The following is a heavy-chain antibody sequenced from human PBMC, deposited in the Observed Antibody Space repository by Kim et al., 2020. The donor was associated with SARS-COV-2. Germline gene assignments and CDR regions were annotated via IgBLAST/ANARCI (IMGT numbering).Heavy chain of an antibody. Sequence: GGSLRLSCVASGFSFRSYSMAWVRQAPGKGLEWVSSISDASIRLFYGDSVRGRFTFSRDDVTSTVYLQMNSLRVDDTAAYYCTTLLNGYFDNWGQGSLVTVSS. J-gene: IGHJ4*02. CDR2: ISDASIRL. CDR1: GFSFRSYS. D-gene: IGHD1-1*01. V-gene: IGHV3-23*01. CDR3: TTLLNGYFDN.